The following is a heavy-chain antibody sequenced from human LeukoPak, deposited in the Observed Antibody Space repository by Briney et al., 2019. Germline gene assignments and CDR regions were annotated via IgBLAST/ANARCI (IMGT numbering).Heavy chain of an antibody. CDR3: VTSWCRQQRDY. D-gene: IGHD2-8*01. V-gene: IGHV3-74*01. CDR2: INSDGSST. Sequence: PGGSLRLSCAASGFTFSSYWMHCVRQAAGKGLVWVSRINSDGSSTSSADSVKGRLTISRDNAKQSLYLQMDSLTAEDTAVYYCVTSWCRQQRDYWGQGTLVTVSS. J-gene: IGHJ4*02. CDR1: GFTFSSYW.